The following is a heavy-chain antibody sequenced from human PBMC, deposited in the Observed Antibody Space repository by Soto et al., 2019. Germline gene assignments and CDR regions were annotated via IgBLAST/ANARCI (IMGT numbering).Heavy chain of an antibody. CDR3: ARGASDFWGAYPEIHFFDY. CDR1: EFTFSTYP. J-gene: IGHJ4*01. Sequence: GGSLRLSCAASEFTFSTYPMHWVRQAPGKGLEWVAVISYDETNKYYADSVKGRFTISRDNSKNTLYLQMNNLRADDTAVYYCARGASDFWGAYPEIHFFDYWGHGTLVTVSS. CDR2: ISYDETNK. V-gene: IGHV3-30-3*01. D-gene: IGHD3-3*01.